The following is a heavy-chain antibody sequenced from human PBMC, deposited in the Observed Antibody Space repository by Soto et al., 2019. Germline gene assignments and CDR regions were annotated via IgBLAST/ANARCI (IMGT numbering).Heavy chain of an antibody. CDR1: GYTFTGYY. Sequence: ASVKVSCKASGYTFTGYYMHWVRQAPGQGLEWMGWINPNSGGTNYAQKFQGRVTMTRDTSISTAYMELSRLRSDDTAVYYCARELTIFGVAHTNYYYYGMDVWGQGTRVTVSS. D-gene: IGHD3-3*01. CDR3: ARELTIFGVAHTNYYYYGMDV. V-gene: IGHV1-2*02. CDR2: INPNSGGT. J-gene: IGHJ6*02.